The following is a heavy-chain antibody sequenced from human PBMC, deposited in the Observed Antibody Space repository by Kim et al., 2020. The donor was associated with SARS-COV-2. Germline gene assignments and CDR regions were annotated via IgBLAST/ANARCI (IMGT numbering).Heavy chain of an antibody. J-gene: IGHJ4*02. V-gene: IGHV3-23*01. CDR1: GFTFSNYA. CDR2: VDGSGGSK. CDR3: AKEVHYDWLLSAGGYYFDS. D-gene: IGHD3-9*01. Sequence: GGSLRLSCVASGFTFSNYAMSWVRRAPGKGLEWVSSVDGSGGSKNYADSVKGRFSIFRDNSKNTLSLQMNSLRAEDTALYYCAKEVHYDWLLSAGGYYFDSWREGTRLRVSS.